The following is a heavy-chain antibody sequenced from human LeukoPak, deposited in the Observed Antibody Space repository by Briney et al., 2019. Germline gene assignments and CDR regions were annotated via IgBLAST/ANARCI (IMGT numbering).Heavy chain of an antibody. Sequence: SQTLSLTCAVSGGSISSGGYSWSWIRQPPGKGLEWIGYIYHSGSTYYNPSLKSRVTISVDRSKNQFSLKLSSVTAADTAVYYCARGPGYSSSDGAFDIWGQGTMVTVSS. D-gene: IGHD6-13*01. CDR1: GGSISSGGYS. CDR2: IYHSGST. V-gene: IGHV4-30-2*01. J-gene: IGHJ3*02. CDR3: ARGPGYSSSDGAFDI.